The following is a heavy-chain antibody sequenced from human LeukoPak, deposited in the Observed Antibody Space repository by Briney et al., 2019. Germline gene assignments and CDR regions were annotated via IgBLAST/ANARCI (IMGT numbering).Heavy chain of an antibody. Sequence: PGGSLRLSCAASGFTFSSHSMNWVRQAPGKGLEWVSSISSSSSYIYYADSVKGRFTISRDNAKNSLYLQMNSLRAEDTAVYYCARDACSSTSCYVDYWGQGTLVTVSS. D-gene: IGHD2-2*01. CDR2: ISSSSSYI. CDR1: GFTFSSHS. V-gene: IGHV3-21*01. J-gene: IGHJ4*02. CDR3: ARDACSSTSCYVDY.